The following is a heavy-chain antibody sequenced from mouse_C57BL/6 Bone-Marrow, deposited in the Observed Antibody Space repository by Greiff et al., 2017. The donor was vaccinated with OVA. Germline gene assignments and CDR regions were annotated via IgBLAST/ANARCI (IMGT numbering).Heavy chain of an antibody. J-gene: IGHJ2*01. CDR1: GYTFTDYY. CDR3: VFRQLRPYFDY. CDR2: INPNNGGT. D-gene: IGHD3-2*02. Sequence: EVQLQQSGPELVKPGASVKISCKASGYTFTDYYMNWVKQSHGKSLEWIGDINPNNGGTSYNQKFKGKATLTVDKSSSTAYMELRSLTSEDSAVYYCVFRQLRPYFDYWGQGTTLTVSS. V-gene: IGHV1-26*01.